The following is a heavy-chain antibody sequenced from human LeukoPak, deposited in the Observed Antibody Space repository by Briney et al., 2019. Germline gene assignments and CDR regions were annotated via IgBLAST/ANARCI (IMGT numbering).Heavy chain of an antibody. V-gene: IGHV3-21*01. CDR1: GFTFSSYT. CDR2: ISSSSSYI. Sequence: GGSLRLSCAASGFTFSSYTMNWVRQAPGKGLEWVSSISSSSSYIYYAESVKGRFTMSRDNAMNSLYLQMNSLRAEDTAVYYCARATTYDILTGYFDYWGQGTLVTVSS. D-gene: IGHD3-9*01. J-gene: IGHJ4*02. CDR3: ARATTYDILTGYFDY.